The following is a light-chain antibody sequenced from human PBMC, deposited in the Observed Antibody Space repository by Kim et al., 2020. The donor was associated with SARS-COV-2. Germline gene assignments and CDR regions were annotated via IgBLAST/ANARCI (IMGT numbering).Light chain of an antibody. CDR1: QSVGSN. J-gene: IGKJ1*01. Sequence: VAPGERATLSCRASQSVGSNLAWYQQKPGQAPRLLIYGASTRATGIPARFSGSGSGTEFTLTISSLQSEDFALYYCQQYNNWPPWTFGQGTKLEI. CDR2: GAS. V-gene: IGKV3-15*01. CDR3: QQYNNWPPWT.